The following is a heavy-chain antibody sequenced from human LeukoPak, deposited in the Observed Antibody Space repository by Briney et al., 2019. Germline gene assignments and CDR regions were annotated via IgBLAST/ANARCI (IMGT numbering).Heavy chain of an antibody. CDR3: ARSVDYYYGMDV. CDR1: GGSISSGGYS. CDR2: IYHSGST. V-gene: IGHV4-30-2*01. J-gene: IGHJ6*02. Sequence: PSETLSLTCAVSGGSISSGGYSSSWIRQPPGKGLEWIGYIYHSGSTYYNPSLKSRVTISVDRSKNQFSLKLSSVTAADTAVYYCARSVDYYYGMDVWGQGTTVTVSS.